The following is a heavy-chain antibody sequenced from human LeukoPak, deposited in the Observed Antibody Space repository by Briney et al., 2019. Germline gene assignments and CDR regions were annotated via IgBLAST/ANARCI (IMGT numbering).Heavy chain of an antibody. J-gene: IGHJ4*02. V-gene: IGHV4-38-2*01. CDR3: AIGPGYGGGWYLY. Sequence: PSVTLSLTCAVSGYSFSSGYYWGWIRQPPGKGLEWIGSIYHSGSTYYNPSLKSRVTISVDTSKNQFSLKLSSVTAADTAVYHCAIGPGYGGGWYLYWGQGTLVTVSS. D-gene: IGHD6-19*01. CDR2: IYHSGST. CDR1: GYSFSSGYY.